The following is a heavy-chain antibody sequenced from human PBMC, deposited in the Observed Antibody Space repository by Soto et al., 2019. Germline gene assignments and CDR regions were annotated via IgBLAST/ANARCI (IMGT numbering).Heavy chain of an antibody. Sequence: QVQLVQSGAEVKKPGASVKVSCKASGYTFTDYRMIWVRQAPGQGLEWMGIINPSGASTNYAQKFQGRVTLTRDSFTSTVYMELSSLRSEDTAVYYCARPAGRLANLFDPWGQGTLVTVAS. CDR1: GYTFTDYR. J-gene: IGHJ5*02. D-gene: IGHD6-6*01. CDR3: ARPAGRLANLFDP. V-gene: IGHV1-46*01. CDR2: INPSGAST.